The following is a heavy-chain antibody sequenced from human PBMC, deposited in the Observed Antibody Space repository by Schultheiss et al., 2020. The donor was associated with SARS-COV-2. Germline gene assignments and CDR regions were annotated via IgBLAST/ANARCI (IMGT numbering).Heavy chain of an antibody. V-gene: IGHV3-30*01. Sequence: GESLKISCAASGFTFSSYAMHWVRQAPGKGLEWVAVISYDGSDKYYADSVKGRFTISRDNAKNSLYLQMNNLRAEDTALYYCTKAADGSGTYSDYWGQGTLVTVSS. J-gene: IGHJ4*02. CDR3: TKAADGSGTYSDY. D-gene: IGHD3-10*01. CDR1: GFTFSSYA. CDR2: ISYDGSDK.